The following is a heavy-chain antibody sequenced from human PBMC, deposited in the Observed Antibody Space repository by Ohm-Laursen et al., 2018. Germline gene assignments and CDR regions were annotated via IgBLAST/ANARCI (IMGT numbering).Heavy chain of an antibody. CDR2: VKEDGSER. D-gene: IGHD5-24*01. Sequence: SLRLSCAASGFTFSRSWMNWVRQAPGKGLEWVANVKEDGSERNYVDSVEGRFTISRDNAKNSLYLQMNSLKTEDTAVYYCTTAPEIYWGQGTLVTVSS. CDR1: GFTFSRSW. V-gene: IGHV3-7*03. CDR3: TTAPEIY. J-gene: IGHJ4*02.